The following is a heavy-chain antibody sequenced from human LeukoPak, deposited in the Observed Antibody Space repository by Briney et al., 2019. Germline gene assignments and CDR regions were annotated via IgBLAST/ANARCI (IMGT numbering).Heavy chain of an antibody. CDR3: ARGRTGHHSYYYYYMDV. V-gene: IGHV3-11*01. CDR1: GFTFSDDY. D-gene: IGHD3/OR15-3a*01. J-gene: IGHJ6*03. CDR2: ISYSGMTI. Sequence: GGSLILSCAASGFTFSDDYMTWIRQAPGKGLEWISYISYSGMTIYYADSVKGRFTISRDNAKNSLHLQMNSLRAEDAAVYYCARGRTGHHSYYYYYMDVWGKGTTVTVSS.